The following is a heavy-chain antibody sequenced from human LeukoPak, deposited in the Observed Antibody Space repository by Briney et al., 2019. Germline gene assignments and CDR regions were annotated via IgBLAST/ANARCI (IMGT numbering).Heavy chain of an antibody. Sequence: SSETLSLTCTVSGGPISSGGYYWSWIRQHPGKGLEWIGYIYYSGGTYYNPSLKSRVTISVDTSKNQFSLKLSSVTAADTAVYYCARARDYDILTGYYYYYGMDVWGQGTTVTVSS. CDR1: GGPISSGGYY. J-gene: IGHJ6*02. D-gene: IGHD3-9*01. V-gene: IGHV4-30-4*08. CDR3: ARARDYDILTGYYYYYGMDV. CDR2: IYYSGGT.